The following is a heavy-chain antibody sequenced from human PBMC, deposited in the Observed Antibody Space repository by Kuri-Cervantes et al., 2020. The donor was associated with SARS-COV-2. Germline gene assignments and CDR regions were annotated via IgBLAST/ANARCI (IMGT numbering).Heavy chain of an antibody. CDR2: ISSSSSSI. V-gene: IGHV3-21*01. CDR3: ASGSHYYYGSGSEPT. Sequence: GESLKISYAASGFTFSSYSMNWVRQAPGKGLEWVSSISSSSSSIYYADSVKGRVTISRDNSKNSLYLQMNSLRDEDTAVYYCASGSHYYYGSGSEPTWGQGTLVTVSS. D-gene: IGHD3-10*01. CDR1: GFTFSSYS. J-gene: IGHJ5*02.